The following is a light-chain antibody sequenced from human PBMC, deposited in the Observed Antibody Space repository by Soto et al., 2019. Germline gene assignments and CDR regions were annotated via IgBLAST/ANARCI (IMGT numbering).Light chain of an antibody. J-gene: IGKJ5*01. Sequence: DIQMTQSPSSLCASVGDRVTITCRASQTISTYLNWYQQKPGKAPRLLIYDASSLLSGVPSRFSGSGSETEFTLTISRLQPDDFATYFCHSRAFGQGTRLEIK. V-gene: IGKV1-39*01. CDR1: QTISTY. CDR3: HSRA. CDR2: DAS.